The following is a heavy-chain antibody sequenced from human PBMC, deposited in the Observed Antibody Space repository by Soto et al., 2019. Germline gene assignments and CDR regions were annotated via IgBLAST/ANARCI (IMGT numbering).Heavy chain of an antibody. V-gene: IGHV4-31*03. Sequence: QVQLQESGPGLVKPSQTLSLTCSVSGGSISSGDYYWSWVRQHPGKGLEWIGYIFYIGSTYYNPSIKSRVTISVDTSKNQFSLKLSSVTAADTAVYYCARGGSGDIVVVAAIDYWGQGTLVTVSS. J-gene: IGHJ4*02. CDR3: ARGGSGDIVVVAAIDY. CDR2: IFYIGST. D-gene: IGHD2-15*01. CDR1: GGSISSGDYY.